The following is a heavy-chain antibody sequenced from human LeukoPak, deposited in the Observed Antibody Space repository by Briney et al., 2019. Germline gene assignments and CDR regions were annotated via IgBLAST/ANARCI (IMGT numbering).Heavy chain of an antibody. CDR2: IYYSGST. Sequence: SETLSLTCTVSGGSISSGGYYWSWIRQHPGKGLEWIGYIYYSGSTYYNPSLKSRVTISVDTSKYQFSLKLSSVTAADTAVYYCARTLRVSTDAFDIWGQGTMVTVSS. CDR1: GGSISSGGYY. J-gene: IGHJ3*02. CDR3: ARTLRVSTDAFDI. V-gene: IGHV4-31*03.